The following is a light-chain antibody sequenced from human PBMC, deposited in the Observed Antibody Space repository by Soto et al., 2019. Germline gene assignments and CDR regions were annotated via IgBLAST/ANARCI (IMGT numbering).Light chain of an antibody. CDR1: QSIGNY. CDR2: AAS. CDR3: QQAYSTLT. V-gene: IGKV1-39*01. Sequence: DIQMTQSPFSLSASVGDRVTITCRASQSIGNYLNWYQQKPGKAPKLLIYAASSLQSGVPSRFSSSWSGTDFTLTISSLQLEDLATYYCQQAYSTLTFGGGTNVQIK. J-gene: IGKJ4*01.